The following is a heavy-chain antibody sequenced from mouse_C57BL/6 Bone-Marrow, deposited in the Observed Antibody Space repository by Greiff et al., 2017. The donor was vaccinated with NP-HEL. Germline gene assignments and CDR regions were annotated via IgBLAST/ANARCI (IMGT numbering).Heavy chain of an antibody. CDR2: IYPGNGDT. CDR3: TTFSNGYDYWYFDV. V-gene: IGHV14-4*01. J-gene: IGHJ1*03. CDR1: GFTFTDYY. Sequence: VQLQQSGAELVRPGASVKLSCTASGFTFTDYYMHWVKQRPGQGLEWIGWIYPGNGDTKYTSKFQGKATITADTSSNTAYMQLSSLTSEDTAVYSCTTFSNGYDYWYFDVWGTGKTITVTS. D-gene: IGHD2-2*01.